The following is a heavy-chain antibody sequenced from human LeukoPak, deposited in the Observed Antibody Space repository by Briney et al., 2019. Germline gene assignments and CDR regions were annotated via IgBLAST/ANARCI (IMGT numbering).Heavy chain of an antibody. D-gene: IGHD2-15*01. V-gene: IGHV3-21*01. Sequence: GGSLRLSCAASGFTFSSYSMNWVRQAPGKGLEWVSSISSSSSYIYYADSVKGRFTISRDNAKNSLYLQMNSLRAEDTAVYYCARDLGGAYYSAEWFDPWGQGTLVTVSS. CDR1: GFTFSSYS. J-gene: IGHJ5*02. CDR3: ARDLGGAYYSAEWFDP. CDR2: ISSSSSYI.